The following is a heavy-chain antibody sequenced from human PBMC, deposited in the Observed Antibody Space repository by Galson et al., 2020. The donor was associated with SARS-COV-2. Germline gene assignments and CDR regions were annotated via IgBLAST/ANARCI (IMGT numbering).Heavy chain of an antibody. V-gene: IGHV1-46*01. Sequence: AAVTVSCKASRYTFTSYYIHWVRQAPGQGLEGMGIINPSGGGPTYAQKFQGRVTMTRDTSTSTVYMELSSLRSEDTAVYYCARDSQGGNDYNYLLSWGQGTLVTVSS. CDR1: RYTFTSYY. CDR3: ARDSQGGNDYNYLLS. J-gene: IGHJ5*02. D-gene: IGHD4-4*01. CDR2: INPSGGGP.